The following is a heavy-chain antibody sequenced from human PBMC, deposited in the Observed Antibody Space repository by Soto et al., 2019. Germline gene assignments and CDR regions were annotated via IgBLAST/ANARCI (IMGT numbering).Heavy chain of an antibody. CDR3: VRVVDYCDPYYYYGMDV. Sequence: PGGSLRLSCAASGFTFSSYSMNWVRQAPGKGLEWVSSISCSTSYIYYADSVKGRFTISRDNAKNSLYLQMNSLRAEDTAVYYCVRVVDYCDPYYYYGMDVWGQGTTVTSP. J-gene: IGHJ6*02. CDR1: GFTFSSYS. V-gene: IGHV3-21*01. D-gene: IGHD3-22*01. CDR2: ISCSTSYI.